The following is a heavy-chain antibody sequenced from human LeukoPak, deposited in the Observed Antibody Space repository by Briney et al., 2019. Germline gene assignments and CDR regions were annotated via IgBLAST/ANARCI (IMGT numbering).Heavy chain of an antibody. CDR3: ARGGGSITMTH. CDR2: ISYDGSNK. Sequence: PGGSLRLSCAASGFTFSSYGMHWVRQAPGKGLEWVAVISYDGSNKFYPDSVKGRFNISRDSAKNSLYLHMNTLRVEDTALYYCARGGGSITMTHWGQGTLVAVSS. D-gene: IGHD3-22*01. J-gene: IGHJ4*02. CDR1: GFTFSSYG. V-gene: IGHV3-30*03.